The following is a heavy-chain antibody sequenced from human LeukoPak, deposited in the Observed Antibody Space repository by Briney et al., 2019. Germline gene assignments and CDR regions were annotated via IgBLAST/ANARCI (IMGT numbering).Heavy chain of an antibody. Sequence: ASVKVSCKASGYTFTGYYMHWARQAPGQGLEWMGWINPNSGGTNYAQKFQGRVTMTRDTSISTAYMELSRLRSDDTAVYYCARDPYDSSGPPDYWGQGTLVTVSS. J-gene: IGHJ4*02. D-gene: IGHD3-22*01. CDR2: INPNSGGT. CDR1: GYTFTGYY. V-gene: IGHV1-2*02. CDR3: ARDPYDSSGPPDY.